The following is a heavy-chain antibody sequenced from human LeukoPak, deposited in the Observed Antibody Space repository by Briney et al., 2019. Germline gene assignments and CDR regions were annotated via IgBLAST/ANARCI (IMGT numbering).Heavy chain of an antibody. CDR1: GFTFSDHF. J-gene: IGHJ4*02. V-gene: IGHV3-72*01. D-gene: IGHD4-17*01. CDR2: SRNKANSFTT. CDR3: VRDHGDYHFDY. Sequence: PGGSLRLSCAVSGFTFSDHFMDWVRQAPGKGLEWVGRSRNKANSFTTEYAASVKGRFTISRDDSKNSLYLQMDSLKTGDTAVYYCVRDHGDYHFDYWGQGTLVIVSS.